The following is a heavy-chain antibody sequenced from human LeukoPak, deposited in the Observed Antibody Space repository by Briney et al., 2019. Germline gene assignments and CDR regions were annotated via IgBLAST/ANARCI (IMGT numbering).Heavy chain of an antibody. J-gene: IGHJ4*02. CDR2: ISGGSGRT. D-gene: IGHD3-10*01. Sequence: GGSLRLSCAASGFSFSNFAMSWIRQTTGKELEWVSVISGGSGRTFYADSVKGRFTISRDNSKNTLYLQMDSLRVEDTGVDYCAKDPFYGSGTYADYWGLGTLVSVSS. V-gene: IGHV3-23*01. CDR1: GFSFSNFA. CDR3: AKDPFYGSGTYADY.